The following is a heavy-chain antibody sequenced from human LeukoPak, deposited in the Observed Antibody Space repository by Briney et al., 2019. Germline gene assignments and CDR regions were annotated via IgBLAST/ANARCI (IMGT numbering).Heavy chain of an antibody. Sequence: GGSLRLSCAASGFTVSSNYMSWVRQAPGKGLEWVSVIYSGGSTYYADSVKGRFTISRDNSKNTLYLEMNSLRAEDTAIYYCAKMKGHPLPKYYMDVWGQGTTVTVSS. CDR2: IYSGGST. D-gene: IGHD1-26*01. J-gene: IGHJ6*01. CDR3: AKMKGHPLPKYYMDV. CDR1: GFTVSSNY. V-gene: IGHV3-53*01.